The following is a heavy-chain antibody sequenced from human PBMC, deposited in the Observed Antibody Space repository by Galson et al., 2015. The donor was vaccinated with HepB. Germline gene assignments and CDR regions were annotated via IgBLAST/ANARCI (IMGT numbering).Heavy chain of an antibody. CDR2: IRNKPNRYTT. J-gene: IGHJ4*02. CDR3: ARDLASREYCSGGDCYGGDY. Sequence: SLRLSCAASGFTFSDYYTDWVRQAPGKGLEWVGRIRNKPNRYTTEYAASVKGRFTISRDDSKNSLYLKMSSLKTEDTAVYYCARDLASREYCSGGDCYGGDYWGQGTLVTVSS. V-gene: IGHV3-72*01. CDR1: GFTFSDYY. D-gene: IGHD2-15*01.